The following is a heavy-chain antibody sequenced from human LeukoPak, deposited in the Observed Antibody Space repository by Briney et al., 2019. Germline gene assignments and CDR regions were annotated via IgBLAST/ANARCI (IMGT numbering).Heavy chain of an antibody. Sequence: SETLSLTCTVSGGSISSYYWSWIRQPPGKGLEWIGYIYYSGSTNYNPSLKSRVTISVDTSKNQFSLKLCSVTAADTAVYYCARGGLRLGDLSFDYWGQGTLVTVSS. CDR2: IYYSGST. CDR3: ARGGLRLGDLSFDY. V-gene: IGHV4-59*01. D-gene: IGHD3-16*02. J-gene: IGHJ4*02. CDR1: GGSISSYY.